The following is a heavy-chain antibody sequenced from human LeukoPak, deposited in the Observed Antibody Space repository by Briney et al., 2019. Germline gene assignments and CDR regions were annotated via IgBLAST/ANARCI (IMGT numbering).Heavy chain of an antibody. J-gene: IGHJ4*02. CDR1: GGTFSSYA. D-gene: IGHD4-17*01. CDR3: ARGDYGDLFFDY. V-gene: IGHV1-69*05. CDR2: IIPIFGTA. Sequence: GASVTVSCKASGGTFSSYAISWVRQAPGQGLEWMGGIIPIFGTANYAQKFQGRVTITTDESTSTAYMELSSLRSEDTAVYYCARGDYGDLFFDYWGQGTLVTVSS.